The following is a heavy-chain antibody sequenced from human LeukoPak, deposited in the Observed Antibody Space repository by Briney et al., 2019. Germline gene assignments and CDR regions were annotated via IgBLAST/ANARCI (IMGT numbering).Heavy chain of an antibody. CDR3: ARKFTAVAGISLDY. V-gene: IGHV4-30-2*01. CDR1: GGSISSGGYY. J-gene: IGHJ4*02. CDR2: IYHSGST. Sequence: SQTLSLTCTVSGGSISSGGYYWSWIRQPPGKGLEWIGYIYHSGSTYYNPSLKSRVTISVDRSKNQFSLKLSSVTAADTAVYYCARKFTAVAGISLDYWGQGTLVTVSS. D-gene: IGHD6-19*01.